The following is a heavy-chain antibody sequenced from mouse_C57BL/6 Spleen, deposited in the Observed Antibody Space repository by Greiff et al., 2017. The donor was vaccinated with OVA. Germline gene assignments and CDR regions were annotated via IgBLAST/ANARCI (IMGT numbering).Heavy chain of an antibody. J-gene: IGHJ2*01. V-gene: IGHV1-64*01. Sequence: QVQLQQPGAELVKPGASVKLSCKASGYTFTSYWMHWVKQRPGQGLEWIGMIHPNSGSTNYNEKFKSKATLTVDKSSSTAYMQLSSLTSEDSAVYYCASLSYYYGSSYVDYFDYWGQGTTLTVSS. CDR1: GYTFTSYW. CDR2: IHPNSGST. CDR3: ASLSYYYGSSYVDYFDY. D-gene: IGHD1-1*01.